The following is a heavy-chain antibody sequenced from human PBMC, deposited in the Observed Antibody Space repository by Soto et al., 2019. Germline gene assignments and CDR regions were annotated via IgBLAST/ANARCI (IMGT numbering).Heavy chain of an antibody. J-gene: IGHJ6*02. CDR3: VTDLVSSSWYGPVGMDV. CDR1: GYSFTSYW. D-gene: IGHD6-13*01. CDR2: IDPSDSYT. V-gene: IGHV5-10-1*01. Sequence: HGESLKISCKGSGYSFTSYWISWVRQMPGKGLEWMGRIDPSDSYTNYSPSFQGHVTISADKSISTAYLQWSSLKASDTAMYYCVTDLVSSSWYGPVGMDVWGQGTTVTVSS.